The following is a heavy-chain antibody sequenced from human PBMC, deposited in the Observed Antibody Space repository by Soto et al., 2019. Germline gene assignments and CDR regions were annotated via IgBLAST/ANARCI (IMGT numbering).Heavy chain of an antibody. CDR2: INADNDNT. Sequence: ASVKVSCKASGYTFTSYAMHWVRQAPGQRLEWMGWINADNDNTKYSQKFQGRVTITRDTSAGTVYMQLSSLTSEDTAVYYCARDDSGFSGSHYIDYFNYWGQGALVTVSS. D-gene: IGHD1-26*01. CDR1: GYTFTSYA. CDR3: ARDDSGFSGSHYIDYFNY. J-gene: IGHJ4*02. V-gene: IGHV1-3*01.